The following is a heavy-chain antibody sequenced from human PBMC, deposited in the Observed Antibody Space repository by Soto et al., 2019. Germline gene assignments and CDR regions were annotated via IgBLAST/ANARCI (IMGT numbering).Heavy chain of an antibody. D-gene: IGHD3-10*02. CDR3: ASTLFGELSYYYYYMDV. V-gene: IGHV1-69*02. J-gene: IGHJ6*03. CDR1: GGTFSSYT. Sequence: QVQLVQSGAEVKKPGSSVKVSCKASGGTFSSYTISWVRQAPGQGLEWMGRIIPILGIANYAQKFQGRVTITADKSTSTAYMELSSLRSEDTAVYYCASTLFGELSYYYYYMDVWGKGTTVTVSS. CDR2: IIPILGIA.